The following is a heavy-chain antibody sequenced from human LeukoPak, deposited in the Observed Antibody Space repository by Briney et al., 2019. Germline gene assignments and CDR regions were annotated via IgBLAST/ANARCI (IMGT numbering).Heavy chain of an antibody. D-gene: IGHD1-26*01. CDR1: GFTFSSYS. CDR3: ARDSGSYYYYMDV. Sequence: GGSLRLSCAASGFTFSSYSMNWVRQAPGKGLEWVANIKQDGSEKYYVDSVKGRFTISRDNAKNSLYLQMNSLRAEDTAVYYCARDSGSYYYYMDVWGKGTTVTVSS. V-gene: IGHV3-7*01. J-gene: IGHJ6*03. CDR2: IKQDGSEK.